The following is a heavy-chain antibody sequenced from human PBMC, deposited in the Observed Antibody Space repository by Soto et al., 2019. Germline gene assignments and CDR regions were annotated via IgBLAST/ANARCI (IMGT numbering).Heavy chain of an antibody. Sequence: LSSASWRVTVNSYSMDGARQTTGKGLEWVSSMNPDSHYIYYADSVRGRFTISRDNAKNSLYLQMNSLRAEDTAVYYCARNVPGANSPFEHWGQGTLVTVSS. V-gene: IGHV3-21*01. CDR1: RVTVNSYS. CDR2: MNPDSHYI. J-gene: IGHJ4*02. D-gene: IGHD2-2*01. CDR3: ARNVPGANSPFEH.